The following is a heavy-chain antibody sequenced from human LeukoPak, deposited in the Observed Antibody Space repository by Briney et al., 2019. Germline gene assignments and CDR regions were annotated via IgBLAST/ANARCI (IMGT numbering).Heavy chain of an antibody. V-gene: IGHV4-34*01. Sequence: SETLSLTCGVYGVSFSNYYWSWIRQPPGKGLEWIGEINHSGSTNYNPALKSRVTISVDTSKKQISLNLRSVTAADTAVYYCARKEGGQLANTRRWFDPWGQGTLVTVSS. CDR3: ARKEGGQLANTRRWFDP. D-gene: IGHD6-13*01. CDR1: GVSFSNYY. J-gene: IGHJ5*02. CDR2: INHSGST.